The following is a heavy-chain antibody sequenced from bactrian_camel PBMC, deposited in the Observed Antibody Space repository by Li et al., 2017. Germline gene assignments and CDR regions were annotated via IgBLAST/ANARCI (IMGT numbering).Heavy chain of an antibody. D-gene: IGHD4*01. J-gene: IGHJ4*01. CDR1: KYTYSSRC. CDR3: ANSRERYSDYVHVY. CDR2: MHTSGGST. V-gene: IGHV3S1*01. Sequence: HVQLVESGGGAVQTGGSLRLSCEVSKYTYSSRCMGWFRQTPGKEREGVASMHTSGGSTTYADSVKGRFTISMDNAKNTLYLQMNSLKTEDTAMYYCANSRERYSDYVHVYWGQGTQVTVS.